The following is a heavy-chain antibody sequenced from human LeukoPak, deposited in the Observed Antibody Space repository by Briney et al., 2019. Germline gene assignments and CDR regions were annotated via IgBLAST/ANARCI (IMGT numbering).Heavy chain of an antibody. D-gene: IGHD6-19*01. V-gene: IGHV4-4*02. J-gene: IGHJ6*02. CDR3: ARASSGWPHYYYYGMDV. CDR2: IYHSGST. Sequence: PSETLSLTCAVSGGSISSSNWWSWVRQPPGKGLEWIGEIYHSGSTNYNPSLKSRVTISVDRSKNQFSLKLSSVTAADTAVNYCARASSGWPHYYYYGMDVWGQGTTVTVSS. CDR1: GGSISSSNW.